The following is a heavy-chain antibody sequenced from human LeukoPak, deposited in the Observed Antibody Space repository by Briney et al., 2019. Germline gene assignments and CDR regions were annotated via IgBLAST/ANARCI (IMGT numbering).Heavy chain of an antibody. CDR3: AILRTASSFDF. V-gene: IGHV6-1*01. Sequence: SQTLSLTCAISGDSVSSNSAAWNWIRRSPSRGLEWLGRTYYRSKWYNDYAVSVKSRITINPDTSKNQFSLQLNSVTPEDTAIYYCAILRTASSFDFWGPGTLVTVSS. D-gene: IGHD1-1*01. CDR2: TYYRSKWYN. CDR1: GDSVSSNSAA. J-gene: IGHJ4*02.